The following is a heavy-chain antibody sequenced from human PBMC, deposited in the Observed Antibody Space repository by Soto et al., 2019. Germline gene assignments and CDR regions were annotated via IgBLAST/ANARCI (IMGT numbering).Heavy chain of an antibody. V-gene: IGHV3-33*01. D-gene: IGHD3-10*01. CDR2: ILNDGSNR. J-gene: IGHJ6*02. CDR3: ARDDEYSGNGMDV. CDR1: GFTFSNYG. Sequence: QVPLVESGGGVVQPGRSLRLSCAASGFTFSNYGMHWVRQAPGKGLEWVAVILNDGSNRYHADSVKDRFTISRDKSKNTLYLQMNSLTAEDTAVYYCARDDEYSGNGMDVWGQGTTVTVS.